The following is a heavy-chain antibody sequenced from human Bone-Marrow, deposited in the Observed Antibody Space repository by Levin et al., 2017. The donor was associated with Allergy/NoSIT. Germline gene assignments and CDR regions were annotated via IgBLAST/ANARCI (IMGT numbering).Heavy chain of an antibody. CDR3: STVRLAPTYYHGMDV. J-gene: IGHJ6*02. D-gene: IGHD3-16*02. CDR1: GFTFTNVW. Sequence: KTGESLKISCAASGFTFTNVWLSWVRQAPGKGLEWVGRAKSNTYGGATDYAAPVKGRFTISRDDSKSTLYLQMNSLKTEDTAVYFCSTVRLAPTYYHGMDVWGHGTTVTVSS. V-gene: IGHV3-15*07. CDR2: AKSNTYGGAT.